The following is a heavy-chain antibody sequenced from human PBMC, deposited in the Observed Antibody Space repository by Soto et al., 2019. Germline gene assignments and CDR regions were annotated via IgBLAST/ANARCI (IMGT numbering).Heavy chain of an antibody. D-gene: IGHD6-6*01. CDR1: GFTFSSYA. Sequence: EVQLLESGGGLVQPGGSLRLSCAASGFTFSSYAMSWVRQAPGKGPEWVSAISGSGGSTYYADSVKGRFTISRDNSKNTLYLQMNSLRAEDTAVYYCAKERIAARRWMDYYYYGMDVWGQGTTVTVSS. CDR2: ISGSGGST. V-gene: IGHV3-23*01. J-gene: IGHJ6*02. CDR3: AKERIAARRWMDYYYYGMDV.